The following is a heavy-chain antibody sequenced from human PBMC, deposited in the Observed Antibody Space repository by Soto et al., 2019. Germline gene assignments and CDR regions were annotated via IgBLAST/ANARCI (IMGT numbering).Heavy chain of an antibody. Sequence: ASVKVSCKASGYTFTNYYLHWVRQAPGQGLEWVGMINPSARSASYAQKLRGRLTMDRDTSTTTVYMELSRLTFEDTAVYFCARDYSAANGVLDHWGQGTLVTVSS. CDR2: INPSARSA. V-gene: IGHV1-46*04. CDR3: ARDYSAANGVLDH. J-gene: IGHJ4*02. D-gene: IGHD2-15*01. CDR1: GYTFTNYY.